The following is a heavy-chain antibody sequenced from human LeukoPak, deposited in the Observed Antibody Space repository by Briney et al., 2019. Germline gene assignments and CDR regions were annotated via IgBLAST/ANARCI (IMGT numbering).Heavy chain of an antibody. J-gene: IGHJ4*02. CDR3: ARSIAVAGISGYYFDY. D-gene: IGHD6-19*01. CDR1: GYSFTSYW. Sequence: GESLKISCKGSGYSFTSYWIGWVRQMPGKGLEWMGIIYPGDSDTRYSPSFQGQVTTSADKSISTAYLQWSSLKASDTAMYYCARSIAVAGISGYYFDYWGQGTLVTVSS. V-gene: IGHV5-51*01. CDR2: IYPGDSDT.